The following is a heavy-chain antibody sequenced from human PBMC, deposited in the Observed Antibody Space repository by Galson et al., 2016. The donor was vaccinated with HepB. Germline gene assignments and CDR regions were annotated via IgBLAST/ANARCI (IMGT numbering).Heavy chain of an antibody. D-gene: IGHD2-2*02. Sequence: SLRLSCAASGFTFTNYALNWVRQAPGKGLEWVSGISGSGGSTYYADSVKGRFTISRDQSNNTLHLQMNSLRAEDTAIYFCAKDISALVLPAAIDYWGQGTLVTVSS. CDR2: ISGSGGST. J-gene: IGHJ4*02. CDR1: GFTFTNYA. CDR3: AKDISALVLPAAIDY. V-gene: IGHV3-23*01.